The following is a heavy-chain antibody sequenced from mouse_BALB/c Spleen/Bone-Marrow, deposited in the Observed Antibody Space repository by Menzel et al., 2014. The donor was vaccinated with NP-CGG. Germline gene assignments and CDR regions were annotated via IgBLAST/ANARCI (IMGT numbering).Heavy chain of an antibody. J-gene: IGHJ3*01. CDR1: GDSIXSGY. D-gene: IGHD4-1*01. CDR2: ISNSGST. V-gene: IGHV3-8*02. Sequence: EVKLMESGPSLVKPSQTLSLTCSVTGDSIXSGYWNWIRKVPGNKLEYMGYISNSGSTYYNPSLKSRISITRDTSKNXYYLQLNSVTTEDTATYYCASWGFAYWGQGTLVTVSA. CDR3: ASWGFAY.